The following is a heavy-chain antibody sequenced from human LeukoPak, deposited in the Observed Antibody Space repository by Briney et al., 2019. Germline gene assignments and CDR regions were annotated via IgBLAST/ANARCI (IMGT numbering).Heavy chain of an antibody. CDR2: ISGSGGST. CDR1: GFTFDDYA. V-gene: IGHV3-23*01. CDR3: AKEDRRITIFGVVTNWFDP. Sequence: PGGSLRLSCAASGFTFDDYAMHWVRQAPGKGLEWVSAISGSGGSTYYADSVKGRFTISRDNSKNTLYLQMNSLRAEDTAVYYCAKEDRRITIFGVVTNWFDPWGQGTLVTVSS. D-gene: IGHD3-3*01. J-gene: IGHJ5*02.